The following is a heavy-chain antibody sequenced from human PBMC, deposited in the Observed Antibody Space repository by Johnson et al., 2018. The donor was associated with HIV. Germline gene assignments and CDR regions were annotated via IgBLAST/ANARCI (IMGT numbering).Heavy chain of an antibody. CDR2: IGTAGDT. J-gene: IGHJ3*02. CDR1: GFTFSSYD. CDR3: ARGNSVAARIGAFDI. Sequence: VQLVESGGGLVQPGGSLRLSCAASGFTFSSYDMHWVRQATGKGLEWVSAIGTAGDTYYPGSVKGRFTISRENAKNSLYLQMNSLRPEDTAVFYCARGNSVAARIGAFDIWGQGTMVTVSS. D-gene: IGHD6-6*01. V-gene: IGHV3-13*01.